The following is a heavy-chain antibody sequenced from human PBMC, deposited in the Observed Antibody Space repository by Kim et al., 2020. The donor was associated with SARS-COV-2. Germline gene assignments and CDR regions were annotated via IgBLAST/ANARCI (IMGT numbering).Heavy chain of an antibody. J-gene: IGHJ4*02. CDR2: SNADRSVI. Sequence: GGSLRLSCAASGFTFSSHWMHWVRQAPGKGPVWVSRSNADRSVIEYAASVKGRFTISRDNAKSTLDLQMNSLRPEDTAVYYCARGSGSYGFDSWGQGVLVTVSS. CDR3: ARGSGSYGFDS. V-gene: IGHV3-74*01. CDR1: GFTFSSHW. D-gene: IGHD1-26*01.